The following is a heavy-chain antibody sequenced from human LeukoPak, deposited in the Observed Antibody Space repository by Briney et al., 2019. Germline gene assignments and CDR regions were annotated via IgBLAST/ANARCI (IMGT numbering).Heavy chain of an antibody. CDR3: ARAPRWPATGPFDP. J-gene: IGHJ5*02. V-gene: IGHV4-59*01. CDR1: GGSISSYY. D-gene: IGHD1-14*01. Sequence: PSETLSLTCTVSGGSISSYYWSWIRQPPGKGLEWIGYIYYSGSTNYNPSLKSRVTISVDTSKNQFSLKLSSVTAADTAVYYCARAPRWPATGPFDPWGQGTLVTVSS. CDR2: IYYSGST.